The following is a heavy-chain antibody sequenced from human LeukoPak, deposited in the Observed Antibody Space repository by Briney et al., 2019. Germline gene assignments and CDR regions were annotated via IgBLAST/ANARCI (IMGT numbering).Heavy chain of an antibody. D-gene: IGHD3-22*01. Sequence: ASVKVSCKASGYTLTDYYMHWVRQAPGQGLEWMGRINPNSGGTNYAQKFQGRVTMTRDPSISTVYMELSRLRPDDTAVYYCARVGYYESSGYCEYWGQGTLVTVSS. CDR1: GYTLTDYY. CDR3: ARVGYYESSGYCEY. CDR2: INPNSGGT. V-gene: IGHV1-2*06. J-gene: IGHJ4*02.